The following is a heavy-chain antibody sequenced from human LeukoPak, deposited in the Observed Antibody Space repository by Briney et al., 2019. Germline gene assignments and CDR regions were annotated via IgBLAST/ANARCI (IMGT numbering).Heavy chain of an antibody. CDR3: ARFPLGRGNIWVYFDY. J-gene: IGHJ4*02. CDR2: INHSGST. Sequence: PSETLSLTCAVYGGSFSGYYWSWIRQPPGKGLEWIGEINHSGSTNYNPSLKSRVTISVDTSKNQFSLKLSSVTAADTAVYYCARFPLGRGNIWVYFDYWGQGTLVTVSS. V-gene: IGHV4-34*01. CDR1: GGSFSGYY. D-gene: IGHD3-16*01.